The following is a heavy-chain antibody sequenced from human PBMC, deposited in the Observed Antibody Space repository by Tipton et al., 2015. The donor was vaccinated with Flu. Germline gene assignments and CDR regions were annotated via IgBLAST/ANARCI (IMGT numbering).Heavy chain of an antibody. Sequence: LRLSCSVSGGSVSSTGYYWTWIRQPPGKGLEYIGQMSSSGSTNTSPSLKSRVTISLDTSKNQFSLKVTSVTAADTAVYYCARRDFSNYVSDPKNWFDRWGRGTLVTVSS. J-gene: IGHJ5*02. CDR3: ARRDFSNYVSDPKNWFDR. D-gene: IGHD4-11*01. CDR1: GGSVSSTGYY. CDR2: MSSSGST. V-gene: IGHV4-61*08.